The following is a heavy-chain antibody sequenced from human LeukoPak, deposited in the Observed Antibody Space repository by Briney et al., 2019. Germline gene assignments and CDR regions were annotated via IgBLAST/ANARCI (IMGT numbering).Heavy chain of an antibody. CDR1: GFTFSDYY. Sequence: GGSLRLSCAASGFTFSDYYMSWIRQAPGKGLEWVSYISHSGRTMYYADSVKGRFTISRDNDKNSLYLQMNSLRAGDTAVYYCARDSIVRGNIGNDMDVWGKGTTVTVSS. CDR3: ARDSIVRGNIGNDMDV. CDR2: ISHSGRTM. J-gene: IGHJ6*03. V-gene: IGHV3-11*01. D-gene: IGHD2-8*01.